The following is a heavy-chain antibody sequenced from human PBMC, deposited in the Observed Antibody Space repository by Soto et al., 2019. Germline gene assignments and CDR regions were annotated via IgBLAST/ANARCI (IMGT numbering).Heavy chain of an antibody. CDR1: GYAFITYD. CDR2: ISVHNDNT. Sequence: QVQLVQSGAEVKKPGASVKVSCTASGYAFITYDIGWVRQAPGQGLEWMGWISVHNDNTKYAQKLQGRVTMTADTSTRTASMELRSLRADGTAVYYCARRGGVVGATPFDYWGQGTLVIVSS. J-gene: IGHJ4*02. V-gene: IGHV1-18*01. CDR3: ARRGGVVGATPFDY. D-gene: IGHD1-26*01.